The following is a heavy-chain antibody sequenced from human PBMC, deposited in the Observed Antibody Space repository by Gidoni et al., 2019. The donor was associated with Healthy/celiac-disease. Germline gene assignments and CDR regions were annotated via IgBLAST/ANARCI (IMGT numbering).Heavy chain of an antibody. D-gene: IGHD5-12*01. CDR3: TTEGYGGDY. Sequence: EVQLVESGGGLVKPGGSLRLSCAAYGFTFSNAWMSWVRQAPGTGLAWVGRIKSKNDGGTTDYAAPVKGRCTTSRDESKNTLYLKMNSLKTEDTAVYYCTTEGYGGDYWGQGTLVTVSS. CDR1: GFTFSNAW. CDR2: IKSKNDGGTT. J-gene: IGHJ4*02. V-gene: IGHV3-15*01.